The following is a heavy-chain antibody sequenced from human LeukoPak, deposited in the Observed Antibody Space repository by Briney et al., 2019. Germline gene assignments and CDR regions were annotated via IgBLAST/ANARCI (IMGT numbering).Heavy chain of an antibody. CDR2: ICSGGST. CDR3: ARTNYGEGMDV. CDR1: GFTVSSNY. V-gene: IGHV3-53*01. D-gene: IGHD4-17*01. Sequence: GGSLRLSCAASGFTVSSNYMSWVRQAPGKGLEWVSVICSGGSTYYADSVKGRFTISRDNSKNTLYLQMNSLRAEDTAVYHCARTNYGEGMDVWGKGTTVTVSS. J-gene: IGHJ6*03.